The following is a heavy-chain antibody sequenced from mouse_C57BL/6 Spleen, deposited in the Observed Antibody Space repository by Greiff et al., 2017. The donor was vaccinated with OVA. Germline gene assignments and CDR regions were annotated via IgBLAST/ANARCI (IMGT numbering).Heavy chain of an antibody. CDR1: GYTFTDYE. Sequence: QFQLQQSGAELVRPGASVTLSCKASGYTFTDYEMHWVKQTPVHGLEWIGAIDPETGGTAYNQKFKGKAILTADKSTSTAYMELRSLTSEDSAVYYCTRSGYCDYWGQGTTLTVSS. J-gene: IGHJ2*01. CDR3: TRSGYCDY. V-gene: IGHV1-15*01. D-gene: IGHD3-2*02. CDR2: IDPETGGT.